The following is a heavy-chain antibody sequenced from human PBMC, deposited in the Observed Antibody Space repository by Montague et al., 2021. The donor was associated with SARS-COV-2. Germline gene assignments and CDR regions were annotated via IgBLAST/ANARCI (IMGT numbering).Heavy chain of an antibody. CDR2: IYYSGST. V-gene: IGHV4-59*01. J-gene: IGHJ6*02. Sequence: SETLSLTCTVSGGSISSYYWSWIRQPPGKGLEWIGYIYYSGSTNYNPSLKSRVTISVDTSKNQFSLKLSSVTAADTAVYYYARGLSRYSSGKTPFLHSEMDVWGQGTTVTVSS. CDR3: ARGLSRYSSGKTPFLHSEMDV. D-gene: IGHD6-19*01. CDR1: GGSISSYY.